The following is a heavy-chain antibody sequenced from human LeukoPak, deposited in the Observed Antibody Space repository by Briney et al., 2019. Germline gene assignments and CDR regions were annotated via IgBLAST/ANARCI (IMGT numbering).Heavy chain of an antibody. J-gene: IGHJ6*02. V-gene: IGHV4-31*03. D-gene: IGHD6-19*01. Sequence: SQTLSLTCTVSGGSISSGGYYWSWNRQHPGKGLEWFGYIYYSGSTYYNPSLKSRVTISVDTSKNQFSLKLSSVTAADTAVCYCARARAVADYYYYYGMDVWGQGTTVTVSS. CDR2: IYYSGST. CDR1: GGSISSGGYY. CDR3: ARARAVADYYYYYGMDV.